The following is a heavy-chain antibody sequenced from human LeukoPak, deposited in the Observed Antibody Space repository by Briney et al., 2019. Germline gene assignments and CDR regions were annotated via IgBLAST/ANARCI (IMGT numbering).Heavy chain of an antibody. Sequence: PGGSLRLSCAASGFTFSSYALSWVRQAPGKGLEWVSAISGSGGRTHYADSVKGRFTLSRDNSKNTLYLQMNSLNAEDTAIYYCAKSKEVTLWFGELLYTFDYWGQGALVTVSS. D-gene: IGHD3-10*01. V-gene: IGHV3-23*01. CDR2: ISGSGGRT. CDR1: GFTFSSYA. CDR3: AKSKEVTLWFGELLYTFDY. J-gene: IGHJ4*02.